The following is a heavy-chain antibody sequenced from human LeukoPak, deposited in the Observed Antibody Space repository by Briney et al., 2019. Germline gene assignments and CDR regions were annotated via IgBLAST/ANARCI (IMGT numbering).Heavy chain of an antibody. V-gene: IGHV3-21*01. Sequence: PGGALRLSCAVSGFTLSSYSMNWVRQAPGKGLEWVSSISSSSSYIYYADSLKGRFTISRDNARNSLYLQMDSLRAEDTAVYYCARGYRDGYNLIDAFDIWGQGTMVTVSS. CDR3: ARGYRDGYNLIDAFDI. D-gene: IGHD5-24*01. CDR2: ISSSSSYI. CDR1: GFTLSSYS. J-gene: IGHJ3*02.